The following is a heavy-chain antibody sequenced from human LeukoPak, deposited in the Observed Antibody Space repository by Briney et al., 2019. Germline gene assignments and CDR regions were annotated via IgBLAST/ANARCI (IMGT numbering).Heavy chain of an antibody. CDR2: ISSNGGST. CDR3: VKEGYSYGSYFDY. D-gene: IGHD5-18*01. CDR1: GFTFSSYA. V-gene: IGHV3-64D*06. J-gene: IGHJ4*02. Sequence: GGSLRLSCSASGFTFSSYAMDWVRQAPGKGLEYVSAISSNGGSTYYADSVKGRFTISRDNSKNTLYLQMSSLRAEDTAVYYCVKEGYSYGSYFDYWGQGTLVTVSS.